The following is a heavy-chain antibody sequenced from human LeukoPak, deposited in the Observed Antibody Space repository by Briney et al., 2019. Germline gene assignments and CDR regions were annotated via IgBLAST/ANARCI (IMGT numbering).Heavy chain of an antibody. V-gene: IGHV3-23*01. D-gene: IGHD3-22*01. J-gene: IGHJ4*02. Sequence: PGGSLRLSCAASGFTFSNYAMSWVRQAPWKGLEWISGISGSGGSTHYADSVKGRFTISRDNSKNTLYLQMNSLRAEDTAVYYCAKCNRYYYDSSGYSAADYWGQGTLVTVSS. CDR1: GFTFSNYA. CDR3: AKCNRYYYDSSGYSAADY. CDR2: ISGSGGST.